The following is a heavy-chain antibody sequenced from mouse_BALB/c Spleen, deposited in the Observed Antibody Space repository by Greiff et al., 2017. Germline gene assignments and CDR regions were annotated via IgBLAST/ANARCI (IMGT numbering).Heavy chain of an antibody. Sequence: VQLQQSGPGLVQPSQSLSITCTVSGFSLTSYGVHWVRQSPGKGLEWLGVIWSGGSTDYNAAFISRLSISKDNSKSQVFFKMNSLQANDTAIYYCASPYYYGTPFAYWGQGTLVTVSA. D-gene: IGHD1-1*01. CDR1: GFSLTSYG. CDR3: ASPYYYGTPFAY. CDR2: IWSGGST. J-gene: IGHJ3*01. V-gene: IGHV2-2*02.